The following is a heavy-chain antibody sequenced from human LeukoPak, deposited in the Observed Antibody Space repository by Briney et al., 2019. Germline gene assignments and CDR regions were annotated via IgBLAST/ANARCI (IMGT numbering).Heavy chain of an antibody. CDR1: GGSVSSGSYY. Sequence: SETLSLTCTVSGGSVSSGSYYSSWIRQPPGKGLEWIGYVYYSGSTNYNPSPKSRFTISVDTSKNQFSLKLSSVTAADTSVYYCARSLGGATIDYWGQGTLLTVPS. V-gene: IGHV4-61*01. D-gene: IGHD1-26*01. J-gene: IGHJ4*02. CDR2: VYYSGST. CDR3: ARSLGGATIDY.